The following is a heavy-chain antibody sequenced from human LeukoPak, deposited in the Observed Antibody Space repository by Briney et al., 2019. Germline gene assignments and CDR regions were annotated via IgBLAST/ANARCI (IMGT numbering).Heavy chain of an antibody. D-gene: IGHD3-3*01. Sequence: SETLSLTCTVSGGSISSYYWSWIRQPPGKGLEWIGYIYYSGSTNYNPSHKSRVTISVDTSKNQFSLKLSSVTAADTAVYYCARANLLSYYDFWSGYYTPWFDPWGQGALVTVSS. J-gene: IGHJ5*02. CDR1: GGSISSYY. CDR3: ARANLLSYYDFWSGYYTPWFDP. V-gene: IGHV4-59*01. CDR2: IYYSGST.